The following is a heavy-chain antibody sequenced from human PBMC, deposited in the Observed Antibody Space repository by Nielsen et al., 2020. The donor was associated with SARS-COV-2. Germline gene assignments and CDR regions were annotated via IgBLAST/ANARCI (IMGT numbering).Heavy chain of an antibody. Sequence: GGSLRLSCAASGFTFSSYAMSWFRQAPGKGLEWVGFIRSKAYGGTTEYAASVKGRFTISRDDSKSIAYLQMNSLKTEDTAVYYCTRDTDSSGYWKGYYFDYWGQGTLVTVSS. V-gene: IGHV3-49*03. J-gene: IGHJ4*02. D-gene: IGHD3-22*01. CDR3: TRDTDSSGYWKGYYFDY. CDR1: GFTFSSYA. CDR2: IRSKAYGGTT.